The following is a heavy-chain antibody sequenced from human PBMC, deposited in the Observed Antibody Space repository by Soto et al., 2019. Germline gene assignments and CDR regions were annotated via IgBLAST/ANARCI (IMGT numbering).Heavy chain of an antibody. CDR3: ARDLPGEGAAMFDL. CDR1: GYTFTGYY. CDR2: INPNSGGT. Sequence: ASVKVSCKASGYTFTGYYMHWVRQAPGQGLEWMGGINPNSGGTNYAQKFQGRLTMTRETSISTAYMELSRLRSDDTAVYYCARDLPGEGAAMFDLWGQGMLVTVSP. D-gene: IGHD3-10*01. V-gene: IGHV1-2*02. J-gene: IGHJ5*02.